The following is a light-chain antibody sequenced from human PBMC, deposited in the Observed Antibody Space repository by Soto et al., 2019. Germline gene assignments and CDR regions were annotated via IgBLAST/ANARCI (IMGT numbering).Light chain of an antibody. V-gene: IGKV1-9*01. CDR2: AAS. CDR3: QQLNDYPLT. CDR1: QDMSSY. Sequence: QLTQSPSSLAASVGDRVTITCRASQDMSSYLAWYQQRPGKAPKLLIYAASTLQSGVPSRFIGSGSGTDFTLTISSLQPEDFATYYCQQLNDYPLTFGQGTRLEI. J-gene: IGKJ5*01.